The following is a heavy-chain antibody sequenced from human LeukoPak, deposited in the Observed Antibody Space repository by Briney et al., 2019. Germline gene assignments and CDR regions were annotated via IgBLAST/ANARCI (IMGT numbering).Heavy chain of an antibody. CDR3: AREAIFGVVMAHAFDI. J-gene: IGHJ3*02. D-gene: IGHD3-3*01. Sequence: SETLSLTCTVPGGSISSGDYYWSWIRQPPGKGLEWIGYIYYSGSTYYNPSLKSRVTISVDTSKNQFSLKLSSVTAADTAVYYCAREAIFGVVMAHAFDIWGQGTMVTVSS. V-gene: IGHV4-30-4*08. CDR2: IYYSGST. CDR1: GGSISSGDYY.